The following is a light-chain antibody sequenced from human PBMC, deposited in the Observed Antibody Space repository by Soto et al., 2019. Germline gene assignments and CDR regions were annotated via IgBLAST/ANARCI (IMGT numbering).Light chain of an antibody. J-gene: IGKJ3*01. Sequence: DIKMTQSPPSLSASVGDRVIIPCRTSQSIDNYLNWYQQKPGKAPKLLIYAASTLQSGVPSRFSASGSETHFTLTISSLQPEDIATYYCQQSYTTRFTFGPGTKVDIK. CDR2: AAS. CDR1: QSIDNY. V-gene: IGKV1-39*01. CDR3: QQSYTTRFT.